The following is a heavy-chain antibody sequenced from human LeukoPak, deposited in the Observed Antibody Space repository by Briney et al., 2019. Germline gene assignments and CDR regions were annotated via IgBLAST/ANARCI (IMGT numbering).Heavy chain of an antibody. V-gene: IGHV3-30*02. CDR2: IRYDGTNK. J-gene: IGHJ4*02. Sequence: GGSLRLSCAASGFTFSSYGIHWVRQAPGKGLEWVAFIRYDGTNKYYADSVKGRFTISRDNAKNSLYLQMNSLRAEDTAVYYCARVYCGGDCYSPFDYWGQGTLVTVSS. CDR1: GFTFSSYG. CDR3: ARVYCGGDCYSPFDY. D-gene: IGHD2-21*02.